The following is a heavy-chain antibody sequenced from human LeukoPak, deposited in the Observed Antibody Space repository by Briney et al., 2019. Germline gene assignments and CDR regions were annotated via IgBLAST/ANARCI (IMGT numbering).Heavy chain of an antibody. Sequence: PGGSLRLSCAASGFTFSSYAMSWVRQAPGKGLEWVSAISGSGGSTYYADSVKGRFTISRDNSKNTLYLQMNSLRAEDTAVYYCANTFAGRTVAGTGFYFQHWGQGTLVTVSS. CDR3: ANTFAGRTVAGTGFYFQH. J-gene: IGHJ1*01. CDR1: GFTFSSYA. V-gene: IGHV3-23*01. CDR2: ISGSGGST. D-gene: IGHD6-19*01.